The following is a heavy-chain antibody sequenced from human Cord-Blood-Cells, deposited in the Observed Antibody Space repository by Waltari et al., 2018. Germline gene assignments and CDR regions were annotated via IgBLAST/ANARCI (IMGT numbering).Heavy chain of an antibody. CDR3: ARSRRKELVYYYDYYMDV. J-gene: IGHJ6*03. V-gene: IGHV1-2*02. CDR2: INPNSGGT. CDR1: GYTFTGYY. Sequence: QVQLVQSGAEVKKPGASVKVSCKASGYTFTGYYMPWVRQAPGQGLGWMGWINPNSGGTNYAQKVHGRVTMTRDTSISAAYMELSRLRSDDTAVYYCARSRRKELVYYYDYYMDVWGKGTTVTVSS. D-gene: IGHD3-10*01.